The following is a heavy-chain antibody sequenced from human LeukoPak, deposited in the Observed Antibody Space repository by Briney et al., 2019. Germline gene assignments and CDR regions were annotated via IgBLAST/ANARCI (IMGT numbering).Heavy chain of an antibody. CDR2: IYYSGST. CDR1: GGSISSYY. CDR3: ARRGNYYGMDV. Sequence: SETLSLTCTVSGGSISSYYWSWIRQPPGKGLEWIGYIYYSGSTNYNPSHKSRVTISVDTSKNQFSLKLSSVTAAGTAVYYCARRGNYYGMDVWGQGTTVTVSS. J-gene: IGHJ6*02. V-gene: IGHV4-59*08.